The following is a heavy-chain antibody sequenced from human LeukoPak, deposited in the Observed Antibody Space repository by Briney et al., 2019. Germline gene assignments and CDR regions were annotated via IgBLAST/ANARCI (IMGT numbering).Heavy chain of an antibody. D-gene: IGHD3-3*01. Sequence: GESLKISCKGSGYSFTSYWIGWVRQMPGKGLEWMGIIYPGDSDTRYSPSFQGQVTISADKSISTAYLQWSSLKASDTAMYYCARPVTIFGVVTHFDYWGQGTLVTVSS. CDR1: GYSFTSYW. CDR2: IYPGDSDT. CDR3: ARPVTIFGVVTHFDY. J-gene: IGHJ4*02. V-gene: IGHV5-51*01.